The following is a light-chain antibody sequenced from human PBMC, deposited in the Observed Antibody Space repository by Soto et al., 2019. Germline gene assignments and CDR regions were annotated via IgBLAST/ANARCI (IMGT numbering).Light chain of an antibody. Sequence: QSVLTQPPSASGTPGQRVTISCSGSSSNIGSNTVNWYQQLPGTAPKLLIYSNNQRPSGVPDRFSGSKSGTSASLAISGLQSEDEAAYYSAACDDSLNGVVFVGGTKLTVL. CDR2: SNN. CDR1: SSNIGSNT. J-gene: IGLJ2*01. CDR3: AACDDSLNGVV. V-gene: IGLV1-44*01.